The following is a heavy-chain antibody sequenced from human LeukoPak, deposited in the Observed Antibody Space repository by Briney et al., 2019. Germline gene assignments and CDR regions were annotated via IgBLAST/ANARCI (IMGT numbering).Heavy chain of an antibody. Sequence: GGSLRLSCAASGFTFSSYAMHWVRQAPGKGLEWVVVISYDGSNKYYADSVKGRFTISRDNSKNTLYLQMNSLRAEDTAVYYCARDQGLQFYYYYYMDVWGKGTTVTVSS. CDR3: ARDQGLQFYYYYYMDV. D-gene: IGHD4-11*01. CDR2: ISYDGSNK. V-gene: IGHV3-30-3*01. J-gene: IGHJ6*03. CDR1: GFTFSSYA.